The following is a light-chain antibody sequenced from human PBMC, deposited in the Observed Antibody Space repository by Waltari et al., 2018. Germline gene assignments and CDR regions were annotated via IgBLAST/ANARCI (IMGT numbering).Light chain of an antibody. CDR3: QAWDSTTAV. V-gene: IGLV3-1*01. Sequence: SFELTQSPSVSVSLGQTATIPCPGDKLGSKYVSWYKQKPGQSPVLVVYQDNRRPSWIPERFSGSNSGSTATLIISGTQAMDEADYYCQAWDSTTAVFGGGTKLTVL. J-gene: IGLJ2*01. CDR1: KLGSKY. CDR2: QDN.